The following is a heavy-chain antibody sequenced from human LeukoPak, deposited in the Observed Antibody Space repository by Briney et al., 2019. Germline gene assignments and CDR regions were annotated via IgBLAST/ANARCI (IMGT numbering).Heavy chain of an antibody. Sequence: ASVKVSCKASGYTFTGYYMHWVRQAPGQGLEWMGWINPNSGGTNYAQKFQGRVTMTRDTSISTAYMELSSLRSDDTAIYYCARDISRSPDYWSQGTLVTVSS. D-gene: IGHD6-6*01. J-gene: IGHJ4*02. CDR2: INPNSGGT. CDR1: GYTFTGYY. V-gene: IGHV1-2*02. CDR3: ARDISRSPDY.